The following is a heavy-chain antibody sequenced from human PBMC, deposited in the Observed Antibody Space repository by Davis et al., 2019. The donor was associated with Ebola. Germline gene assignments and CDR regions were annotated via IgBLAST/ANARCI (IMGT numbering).Heavy chain of an antibody. CDR1: GFTFSGSA. J-gene: IGHJ6*02. Sequence: GGSLRLSCAASGFTFSGSAMHWVRQASGKGLEWVGRIRSKANSYATAYAASVKGRFTISRDDSKTTAYLQMNSLRAEDTAVYYCARDRGSARFLESLGMDVWGQGTTVTVSS. V-gene: IGHV3-73*01. CDR3: ARDRGSARFLESLGMDV. CDR2: IRSKANSYAT. D-gene: IGHD3-3*01.